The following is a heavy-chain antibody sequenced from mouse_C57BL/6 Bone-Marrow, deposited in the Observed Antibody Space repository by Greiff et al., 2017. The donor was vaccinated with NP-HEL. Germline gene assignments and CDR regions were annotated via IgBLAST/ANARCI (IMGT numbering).Heavy chain of an antibody. D-gene: IGHD1-1*01. Sequence: VQLQQSGPELVKPGASVKISCKASGYAFSSSWMNWVKQRPGKGLEGIGRIYPGDGDTNYNGKFKGKATLTADKASSTAYMQLSSLTSEDSAVYFCARRGYGTRGYWYFDVWGTGTTVTVSS. CDR1: GYAFSSSW. CDR3: ARRGYGTRGYWYFDV. CDR2: IYPGDGDT. J-gene: IGHJ1*03. V-gene: IGHV1-82*01.